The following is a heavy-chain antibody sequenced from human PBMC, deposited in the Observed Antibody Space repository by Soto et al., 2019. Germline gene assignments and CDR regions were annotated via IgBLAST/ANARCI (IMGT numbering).Heavy chain of an antibody. Sequence: GGSLRLSCAAPGFSFSRYAIHWVRQAPGKGLEWVAVISKDGSHKYYLDSVKGRFTISRDNSKNILYLQMNSLRDEDTAVYYCASPNPPWGQGTLVTVSS. CDR2: ISKDGSHK. J-gene: IGHJ5*02. CDR3: ASPNPP. CDR1: GFSFSRYA. V-gene: IGHV3-30*04.